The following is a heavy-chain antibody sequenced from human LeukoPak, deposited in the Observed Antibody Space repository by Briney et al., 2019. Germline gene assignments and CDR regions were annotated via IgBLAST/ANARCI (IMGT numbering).Heavy chain of an antibody. CDR3: ARLGSSDI. D-gene: IGHD3-16*01. CDR1: AHTFTRYY. CDR2: INPNTGAT. Sequence: ASVTVSCKASAHTFTRYYMHWVRQAAGQGLEWMGWINPNTGATNYAQKFQGRVTMTRDTSLSTAYMKLSSLRSDDTAVYYCARLGSSDIWGQGTMVTVSS. V-gene: IGHV1-2*02. J-gene: IGHJ3*02.